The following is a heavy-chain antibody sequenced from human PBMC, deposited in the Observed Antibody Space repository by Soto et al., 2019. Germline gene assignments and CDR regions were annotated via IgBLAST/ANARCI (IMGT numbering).Heavy chain of an antibody. D-gene: IGHD3-16*01. Sequence: GGSLRLSCAASGFTFSSYSMNWVRQAPGKGLEWVSSISSSSSYIYYADSVKGRSTISRDNPNNLLFLQMDNLRPEDTAVYYCARDNLAFQGAFDLWGQGTLVTVSS. CDR2: ISSSSSYI. CDR1: GFTFSSYS. CDR3: ARDNLAFQGAFDL. J-gene: IGHJ4*02. V-gene: IGHV3-21*01.